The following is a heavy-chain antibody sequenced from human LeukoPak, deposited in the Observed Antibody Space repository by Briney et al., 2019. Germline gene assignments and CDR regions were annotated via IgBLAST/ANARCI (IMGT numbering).Heavy chain of an antibody. CDR3: ARDGYSYGLDN. V-gene: IGHV3-48*04. CDR1: GFTFSSYG. J-gene: IGHJ4*02. CDR2: ISSSGSTI. Sequence: GGSLRLSCAASGFTFSSYGMSWVRQAPGKGLEWVSYISSSGSTIYYADSVKGRFTISRDNAKNSLYLQMNSLRAEDTAVYYCARDGYSYGLDNWGQGTLVTVSS. D-gene: IGHD5-18*01.